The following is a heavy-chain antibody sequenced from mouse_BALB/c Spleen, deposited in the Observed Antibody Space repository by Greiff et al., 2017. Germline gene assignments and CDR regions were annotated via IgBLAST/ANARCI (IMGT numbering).Heavy chain of an antibody. J-gene: IGHJ2*01. Sequence: EVQLVESGGGLVKPGGSLKLSCAASGFTFSSYAMSWVRQSPEKRLEWVAEISSGGSYTYYPDTVTGRFTISRDNAKNTLYLEMSSLRSEDTAMYYGARDSSGYFDYWGQGTTLTVSS. CDR1: GFTFSSYA. CDR2: ISSGGSYT. D-gene: IGHD3-1*01. V-gene: IGHV5-9-4*01. CDR3: ARDSSGYFDY.